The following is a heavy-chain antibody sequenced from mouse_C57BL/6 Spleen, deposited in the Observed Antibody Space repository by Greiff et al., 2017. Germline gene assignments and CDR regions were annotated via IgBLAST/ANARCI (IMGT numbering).Heavy chain of an antibody. D-gene: IGHD1-1*01. CDR3: AREGTTVVGDY. V-gene: IGHV1-53*01. Sequence: PGQGLEWIGNINPSNGGTNYNEKFKSKATLTVDKSSSTAYMQLSSLTSEDSAVYYCAREGTTVVGDYWGQGTTLTVSS. J-gene: IGHJ2*01. CDR2: INPSNGGT.